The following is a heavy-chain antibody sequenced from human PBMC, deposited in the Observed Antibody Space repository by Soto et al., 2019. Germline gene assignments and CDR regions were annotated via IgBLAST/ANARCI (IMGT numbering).Heavy chain of an antibody. CDR2: IGTGGDT. CDR3: AGGYCSSTSCPRFDP. V-gene: IGHV3-13*01. J-gene: IGHJ5*02. CDR1: GFAFSSYV. Sequence: PGGSLRLSCAASGFAFSSYVLHWVRRAPGKGPEWVSAIGTGGDTYHADSVMGRFTISRDNAKKSLYLQMNSLIAEDMAVYYCAGGYCSSTSCPRFDPWGQGTLVTVSS. D-gene: IGHD2-2*01.